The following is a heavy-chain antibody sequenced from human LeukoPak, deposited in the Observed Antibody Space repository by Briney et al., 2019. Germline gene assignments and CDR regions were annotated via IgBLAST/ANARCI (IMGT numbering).Heavy chain of an antibody. D-gene: IGHD3-3*01. Sequence: PGGSLRLSCAASGFTFSSYSMNWVRQAPGKGLEWVSSISSSSTYIYYAGSVKGRFTISRDNAKNSLFPQMNSLRAEDTAVYYCARDKGTEGLLPRGDWYFDLWGRDTLVTVSS. CDR3: ARDKGTEGLLPRGDWYFDL. CDR2: ISSSSTYI. V-gene: IGHV3-21*01. CDR1: GFTFSSYS. J-gene: IGHJ2*01.